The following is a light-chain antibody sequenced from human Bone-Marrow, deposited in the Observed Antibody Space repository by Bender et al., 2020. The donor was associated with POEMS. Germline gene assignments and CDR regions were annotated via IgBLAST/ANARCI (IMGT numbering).Light chain of an antibody. V-gene: IGLV2-14*01. Sequence: QSALTQPASVSGSPGQSITISCAGTSSDVGAYNYVSWYQQHPGKAPKVVIYEVSNRPSGVSNRFSGSKSGNTASLTISGLQAEDEADYYCSSYTSSSTRVFGGGTKLTVL. CDR2: EVS. CDR3: SSYTSSSTRV. J-gene: IGLJ3*02. CDR1: SSDVGAYNY.